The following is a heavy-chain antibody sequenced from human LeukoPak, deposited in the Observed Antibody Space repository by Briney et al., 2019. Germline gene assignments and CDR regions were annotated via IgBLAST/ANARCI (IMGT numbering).Heavy chain of an antibody. Sequence: PGGSLRLSCAASGFIVSNFNMNWVRQTPGKGPEWVSSISRSSTHIYYADAVKGRFTISSDNAENSLYLQMDSLRAEDTAVYFCAKDSRGGKYSSSPGYFDYWGQGTLVTVSS. CDR3: AKDSRGGKYSSSPGYFDY. CDR1: GFIVSNFN. CDR2: ISRSSTHI. V-gene: IGHV3-21*06. J-gene: IGHJ4*02. D-gene: IGHD6-13*01.